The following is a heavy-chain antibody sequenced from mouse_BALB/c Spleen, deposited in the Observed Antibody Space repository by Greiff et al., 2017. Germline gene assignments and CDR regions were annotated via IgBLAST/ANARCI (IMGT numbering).Heavy chain of an antibody. CDR3: ARNWNYRYAMDY. V-gene: IGHV2-2*02. Sequence: QVQLQQSGPGLVQPSQSLSITCTVSGFSLTSYGVHWVRQSPGKGLEWLGVIWSGGSTDYNAAFISRLSISKDNSKSQVFFKMNSLQANDTAIYYCARNWNYRYAMDYWGQGTSVTVSS. CDR2: IWSGGST. CDR1: GFSLTSYG. J-gene: IGHJ4*01. D-gene: IGHD2-14*01.